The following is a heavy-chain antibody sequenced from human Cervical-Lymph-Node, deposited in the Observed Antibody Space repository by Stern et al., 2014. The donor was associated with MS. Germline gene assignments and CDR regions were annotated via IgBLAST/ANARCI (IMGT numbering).Heavy chain of an antibody. V-gene: IGHV3-11*06. CDR3: ARDRYYYDSSGYHMFDY. D-gene: IGHD3-22*01. Sequence: VQLEESGGGLVKPGGSLRLSCAASGFTFSDYYMSWIRQAPGKGLEWVSYISSSSSYTNYADSVKGRFTISRDNAKNSLYLQMNSLRAEDTAVYYCARDRYYYDSSGYHMFDYWGQGTLVTVSS. CDR2: ISSSSSYT. CDR1: GFTFSDYY. J-gene: IGHJ4*02.